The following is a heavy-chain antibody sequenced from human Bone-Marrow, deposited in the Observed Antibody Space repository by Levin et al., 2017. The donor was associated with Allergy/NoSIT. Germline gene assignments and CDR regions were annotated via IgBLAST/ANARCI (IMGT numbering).Heavy chain of an antibody. CDR3: MRQGHNYGVDD. CDR1: GDSVSGNGAN. Sequence: SETLSLTCAISGDSVSGNGANWNWIRQSPSRGLEWLGRTYYMSRWIYDYASSVRGRITISPDTSKNQFSLHLNSVTPEDTAVYYCMRQGHNYGVDDWGQGTLVTVSS. D-gene: IGHD3-10*01. J-gene: IGHJ1*01. V-gene: IGHV6-1*01. CDR2: TYYMSRWIY.